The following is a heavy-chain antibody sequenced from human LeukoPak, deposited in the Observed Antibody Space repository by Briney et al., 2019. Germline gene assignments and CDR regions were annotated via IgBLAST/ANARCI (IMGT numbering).Heavy chain of an antibody. CDR1: GYSFTSYW. CDR2: INPGDSDT. D-gene: IGHD3-22*01. Sequence: GASLKISCKGSGYSFTSYWNGWVRQMPGKGLEWMGIINPGDSDTRYSPSFQGQVTISADKSISTAYLQWSSLKASDTAMYYCARHRTYYYDSSGYPIDYWGQGTLVTVSS. V-gene: IGHV5-51*01. J-gene: IGHJ4*02. CDR3: ARHRTYYYDSSGYPIDY.